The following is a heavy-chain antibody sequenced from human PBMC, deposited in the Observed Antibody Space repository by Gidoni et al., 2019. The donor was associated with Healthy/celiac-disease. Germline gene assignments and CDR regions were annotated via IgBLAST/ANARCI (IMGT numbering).Heavy chain of an antibody. Sequence: QVQLQESGPGLVKPSETLSLPCTVSGGSISSYYWSWIRRPPGKGLEWIGYIYYSGSTNYNPSLKSRVTISVDTSKNQFSLKLSSVTAADTAVYYCARAPYSSGWFDYWGQGTLVTVSS. CDR2: IYYSGST. V-gene: IGHV4-59*01. J-gene: IGHJ4*02. CDR1: GGSISSYY. D-gene: IGHD6-19*01. CDR3: ARAPYSSGWFDY.